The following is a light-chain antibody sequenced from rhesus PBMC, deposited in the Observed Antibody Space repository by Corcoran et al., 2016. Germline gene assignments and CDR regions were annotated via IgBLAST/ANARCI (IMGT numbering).Light chain of an antibody. Sequence: DIQMTQSPSSLSASVGDTVTLTCRASQAIGNYVAWYQQKPGKAPRALMYYASNLERGVPARFSGSGAGTDFTLTIRSLQTEDFATYYCQRHNSLPFTFGPGTKLDSK. CDR1: QAIGNY. CDR2: YAS. J-gene: IGKJ3*01. V-gene: IGKV1S14*01. CDR3: QRHNSLPFT.